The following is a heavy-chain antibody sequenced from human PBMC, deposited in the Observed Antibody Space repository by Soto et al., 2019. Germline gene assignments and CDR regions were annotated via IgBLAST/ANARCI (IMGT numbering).Heavy chain of an antibody. CDR2: IIPISGTA. J-gene: IGHJ3*02. CDR1: GGTFSNYA. D-gene: IGHD3-3*01. V-gene: IGHV1-69*06. CDR3: ARDFAFGSAAFDI. Sequence: ASVKVSCKASGGTFSNYAINWVRQAPGQGLEWMGGIIPISGTASYAHKFQGRVTITAETSTSTAYMDLSSLRAEDTAVYYCARDFAFGSAAFDIWGQGTMVTVSS.